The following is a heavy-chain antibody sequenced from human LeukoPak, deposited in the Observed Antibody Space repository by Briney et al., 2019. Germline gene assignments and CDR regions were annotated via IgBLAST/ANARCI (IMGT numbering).Heavy chain of an antibody. CDR3: ARGYCTNGVCYANFDY. Sequence: SETLSLSCTVSGGSISSSSYYWGWIRQPPGKGLEWIGSIYHSGSTYYNPSLKSRVTISVDTSKNQFSLKLSSVTAADTAVYYCARGYCTNGVCYANFDYWGQGTLVTVSS. V-gene: IGHV4-39*07. D-gene: IGHD2-8*01. J-gene: IGHJ4*02. CDR1: GGSISSSSYY. CDR2: IYHSGST.